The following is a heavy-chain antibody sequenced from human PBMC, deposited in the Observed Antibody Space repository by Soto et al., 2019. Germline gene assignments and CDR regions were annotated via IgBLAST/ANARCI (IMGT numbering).Heavy chain of an antibody. CDR2: IYHSGST. D-gene: IGHD3-10*01. V-gene: IGHV4-30-2*01. Sequence: SETLSLTCAGYGGSISSGGYSWSWIRQPPGKGLEWIGYIYHSGSTYYNPSLKSRVTISVDRSKNQFSLKLSSVTAADTAVYYCARGPPFGYWGQGTLVTVSS. CDR1: GGSISSGGYS. J-gene: IGHJ4*02. CDR3: ARGPPFGY.